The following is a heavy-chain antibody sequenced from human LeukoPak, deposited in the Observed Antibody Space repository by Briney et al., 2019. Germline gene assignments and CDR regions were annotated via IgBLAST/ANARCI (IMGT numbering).Heavy chain of an antibody. D-gene: IGHD3/OR15-3a*01. Sequence: SETLSLTCTVSSGSISSYYWGWNPQPPGKGLECIGNIYYSWTTYYNPSLKSRVTISVDTSKNQFSQKLSSVTAADTAVYYCARHSGTGTLLDYWGQGTLVTVSS. V-gene: IGHV4-39*01. J-gene: IGHJ4*02. CDR3: ARHSGTGTLLDY. CDR1: SGSISSYY. CDR2: IYYSWTT.